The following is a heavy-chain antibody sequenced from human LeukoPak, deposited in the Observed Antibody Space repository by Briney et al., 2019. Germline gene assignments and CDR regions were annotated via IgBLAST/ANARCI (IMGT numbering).Heavy chain of an antibody. Sequence: GGSLRLSCAASGFTFSLHNMHWVRQAPGKGLEWVSFKRFDRNNEDYADSVKGRFTISRDNSKNTLYLQMNSLRPEDTAIYYCAKDNSAWAFDYWGQETLVTVSS. V-gene: IGHV3-30*02. CDR1: GFTFSLHN. D-gene: IGHD1-26*01. CDR3: AKDNSAWAFDY. CDR2: KRFDRNNE. J-gene: IGHJ4*02.